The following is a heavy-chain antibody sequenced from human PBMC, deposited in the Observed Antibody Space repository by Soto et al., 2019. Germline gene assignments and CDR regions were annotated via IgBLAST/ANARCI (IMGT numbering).Heavy chain of an antibody. Sequence: QGHLVQSGAEVKEPAASVKISCKASRYTFTAYAIHWLRQAPGQSLEWLGWIDSGNQNTKYSPAFQDRVTITADTFANRADMVLSSLSFADTAVYYCARDAKWDPRGVEAQQDDYFDSWGQGTLVTVSA. V-gene: IGHV1-3*01. J-gene: IGHJ4*02. CDR1: RYTFTAYA. CDR3: ARDAKWDPRGVEAQQDDYFDS. CDR2: IDSGNQNT. D-gene: IGHD1-26*01.